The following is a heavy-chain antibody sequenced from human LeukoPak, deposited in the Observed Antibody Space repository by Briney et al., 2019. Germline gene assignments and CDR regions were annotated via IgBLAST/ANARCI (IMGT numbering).Heavy chain of an antibody. Sequence: GGSLRLSCAASGFTVSLSYMNLFRQAPGKGLEWVSVIYSGGGTYYAESVKGRFTISRDHSKNTLFLQMSSLKAEDTAVYYCARRMSTSWASDYWGQGTLVTVSS. CDR1: GFTVSLSY. J-gene: IGHJ4*02. V-gene: IGHV3-53*01. CDR3: ARRMSTSWASDY. CDR2: IYSGGGT. D-gene: IGHD6-13*01.